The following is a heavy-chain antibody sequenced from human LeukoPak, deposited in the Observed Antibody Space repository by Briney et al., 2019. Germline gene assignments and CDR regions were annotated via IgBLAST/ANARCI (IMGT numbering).Heavy chain of an antibody. V-gene: IGHV3-30*18. CDR3: AKDRGVTMVRRYYFDY. CDR2: ISYDGSNK. J-gene: IGHJ4*02. CDR1: GFTFSSYG. D-gene: IGHD3-10*01. Sequence: PGGSLRLSCAASGFTFSSYGMHWVRQAPGKGLEWVAVISYDGSNKYYADSVKGRFTISRDNPKNTLYLQMNSLRAEDTAVYYCAKDRGVTMVRRYYFDYWGQGTLVTVSS.